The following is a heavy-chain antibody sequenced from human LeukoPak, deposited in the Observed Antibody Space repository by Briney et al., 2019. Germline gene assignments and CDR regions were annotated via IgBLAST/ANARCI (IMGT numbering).Heavy chain of an antibody. CDR2: IYSGGNT. CDR1: RFTVSSNY. J-gene: IGHJ4*02. V-gene: IGHV3-66*01. D-gene: IGHD3-16*01. CDR3: ARGWGAFDY. Sequence: GGSLRLSCAASRFTVSSNYMSWVRQAPGKGLEWVSVIYSGGNTYYADSVKGRFTISRDNSKNTLYLQMNSLRAEDTAVYYCARGWGAFDYWGQGTLVTVSS.